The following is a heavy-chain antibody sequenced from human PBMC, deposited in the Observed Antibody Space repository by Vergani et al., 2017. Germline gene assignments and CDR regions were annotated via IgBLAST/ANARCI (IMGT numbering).Heavy chain of an antibody. CDR3: ARAPVVPAAIRPHRSSSRYYMDV. CDR1: GGPFSGYY. D-gene: IGHD2-2*01. V-gene: IGHV4-34*01. J-gene: IGHJ6*03. CDR2: INHSGST. Sequence: QVQLQQWGAGLLKPSETLSLTCAVYGGPFSGYYWSWIRQPPGKGLEWIGEINHSGSTNYNPSLKSRVTISVDTSKNQFSLKLSSVTAADTAVYYCARAPVVPAAIRPHRSSSRYYMDVWGKGTTVTVSS.